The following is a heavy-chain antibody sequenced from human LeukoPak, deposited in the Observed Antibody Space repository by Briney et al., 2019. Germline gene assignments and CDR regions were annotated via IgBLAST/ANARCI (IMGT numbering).Heavy chain of an antibody. J-gene: IGHJ4*02. CDR2: ISSSSSTI. CDR1: GFTFSSYS. D-gene: IGHD3-22*01. Sequence: GGSLRLSCAASGFTFSSYSMNWVRQAPGMGLEWVSYISSSSSTIYYADSVKGRFTISRDNAKNSLYLQMNSLRAEDTAVYYCAREFHDSSGYEVPYDYWGQGTLVTVSS. V-gene: IGHV3-48*04. CDR3: AREFHDSSGYEVPYDY.